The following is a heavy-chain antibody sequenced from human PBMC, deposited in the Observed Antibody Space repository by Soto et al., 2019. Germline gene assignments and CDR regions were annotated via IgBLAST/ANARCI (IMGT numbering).Heavy chain of an antibody. CDR3: AKDIYSSSSGQDY. CDR2: ISWNGGNI. D-gene: IGHD6-6*01. J-gene: IGHJ4*02. CDR1: GFTFDDYA. V-gene: IGHV3-9*01. Sequence: EVQLVESGGGLVQPGRSLRLSCAASGFTFDDYAMHWVRQAPGKGLEWVSGISWNGGNIGYADSVKGRFTISRDNAKNSLFLLMNSLRADDTALYFCAKDIYSSSSGQDYWGQGTPVTVSS.